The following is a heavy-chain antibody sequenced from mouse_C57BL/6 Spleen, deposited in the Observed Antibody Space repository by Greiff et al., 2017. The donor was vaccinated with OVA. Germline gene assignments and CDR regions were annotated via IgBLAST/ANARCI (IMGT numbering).Heavy chain of an antibody. CDR1: GYTFTSYW. D-gene: IGHD4-1*01. V-gene: IGHV1-74*01. J-gene: IGHJ4*01. CDR3: TIHTGDGAFDY. CDR2: IHPSDSDT. Sequence: QVQLKQPGAELVKPGASVKVSCKASGYTFTSYWMHWVKQRPGQGLEWIGRIHPSDSDTNYNQKFKGKATLTVDKSSSTAYMQLSSLTSEDSAVYYCTIHTGDGAFDYWGQGTSVTVSS.